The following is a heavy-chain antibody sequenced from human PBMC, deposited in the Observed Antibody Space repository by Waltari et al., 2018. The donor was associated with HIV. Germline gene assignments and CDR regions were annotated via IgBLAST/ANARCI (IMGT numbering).Heavy chain of an antibody. V-gene: IGHV3-30*02. CDR1: GCPFSSLG. CDR2: ITYDGSNK. CDR3: AKDGYTPTYFDY. J-gene: IGHJ4*02. D-gene: IGHD1-1*01. Sequence: QVQLVVSGGDVVQPGGALRLSCAVAGCPFSSLGMHWVRQAPGKVLEWMSFITYDGSNKYYADSVKGRFTISRDSSKNTLYLQMNGLRSEDTAVYYCAKDGYTPTYFDYWGQGTLVTVSS.